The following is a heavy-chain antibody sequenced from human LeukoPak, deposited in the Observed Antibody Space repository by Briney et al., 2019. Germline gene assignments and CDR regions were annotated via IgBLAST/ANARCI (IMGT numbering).Heavy chain of an antibody. CDR1: GFTFNNFA. D-gene: IGHD3-9*01. CDR2: ITGDGERT. Sequence: GGSLRLSCAVSGFTFNNFAMTWVRQAPGKGLEWVSAITGDGERTYYADSVKGRFTISRDNSENTLYLQMNSLRAEDTAVYYCAKGRYPLPIDYWGQGTLVTVSS. CDR3: AKGRYPLPIDY. J-gene: IGHJ4*02. V-gene: IGHV3-23*01.